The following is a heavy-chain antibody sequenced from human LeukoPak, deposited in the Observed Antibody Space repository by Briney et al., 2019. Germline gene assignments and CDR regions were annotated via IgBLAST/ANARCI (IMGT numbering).Heavy chain of an antibody. V-gene: IGHV3-53*01. CDR1: GFIVSHNY. Sequence: GGSLRLSCAASGFIVSHNYMTWVRQAPGKGLEWISVIYIDGTTYYADSVKGRFTISRDNSKNTLFLQMNSLRAEDTAVYYCARDAKIGSYSSFDSWGQGTLVTVSS. CDR2: IYIDGTT. CDR3: ARDAKIGSYSSFDS. D-gene: IGHD1-26*01. J-gene: IGHJ4*02.